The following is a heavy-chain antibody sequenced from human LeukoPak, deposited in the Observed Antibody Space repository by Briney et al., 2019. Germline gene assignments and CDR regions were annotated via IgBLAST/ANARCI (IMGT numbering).Heavy chain of an antibody. D-gene: IGHD3-10*01. V-gene: IGHV1-18*01. CDR2: ITVYNGNA. CDR1: GYSFTSYG. CDR3: ARDRSFGLYYFDY. J-gene: IGHJ4*02. Sequence: ASVKVSCKASGYSFTSYGISWVRQAPGQGLEWMGWITVYNGNANYAQNLQGRVTMTTDTSTSTAYMELRSLRSDDTAVYYCARDRSFGLYYFDYWGRGTLVTVSS.